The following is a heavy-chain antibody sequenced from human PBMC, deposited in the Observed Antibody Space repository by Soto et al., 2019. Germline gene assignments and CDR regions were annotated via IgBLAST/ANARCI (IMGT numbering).Heavy chain of an antibody. CDR2: TIPIFGTA. CDR1: GGTFSSYA. J-gene: IGHJ6*02. D-gene: IGHD2-2*01. CDR3: ARPRSPATAYYGMDV. V-gene: IGHV1-69*13. Sequence: ASVKVSCKASGGTFSSYAISWVRQAPGQGLEWMGGTIPIFGTANYAQKFQGRVTITADESTSTAYMELSSLRSEDTAVYYCARPRSPATAYYGMDVWGQGTTVTVSS.